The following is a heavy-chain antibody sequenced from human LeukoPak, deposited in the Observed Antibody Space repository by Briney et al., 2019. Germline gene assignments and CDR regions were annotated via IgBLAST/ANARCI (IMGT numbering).Heavy chain of an antibody. Sequence: PGGSLRLSCAASGFTFSSYVMSWVRQAPGKGLEWVSAISGSGGSTYYADSVKGRFTISRDNSKNTLYLQMNSLRAEDTAVYYCARGHGVVAASDDAFDIWGQGTMVTVSS. D-gene: IGHD2-2*01. CDR3: ARGHGVVAASDDAFDI. J-gene: IGHJ3*02. CDR2: ISGSGGST. CDR1: GFTFSSYV. V-gene: IGHV3-23*01.